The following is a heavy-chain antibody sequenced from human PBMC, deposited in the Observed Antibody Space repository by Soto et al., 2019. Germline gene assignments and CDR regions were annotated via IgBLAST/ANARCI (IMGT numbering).Heavy chain of an antibody. CDR1: GFTFSSYA. Sequence: VQLLESVGGLVQPGGSLRLSCAASGFTFSSYAMSWVRQAPGKGLEWVSAISGSGGSTYYADSVKGRFTISRDNSKNTLYLQMNSLRAEDTAVYYCAKDPPLWFGELLHAFDIWGQGTMVTVSS. D-gene: IGHD3-10*01. J-gene: IGHJ3*02. V-gene: IGHV3-23*01. CDR2: ISGSGGST. CDR3: AKDPPLWFGELLHAFDI.